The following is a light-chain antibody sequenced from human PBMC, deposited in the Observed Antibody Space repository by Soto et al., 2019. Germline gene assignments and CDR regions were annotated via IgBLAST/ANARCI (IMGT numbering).Light chain of an antibody. CDR2: DDT. V-gene: IGLV2-23*01. J-gene: IGLJ1*01. CDR3: CLYVGGRTYV. Sequence: SALTQPASVSGSPGQSITISCTGTVGLVSWYQQHPGKVPKLIIYDDTKRPSGVSSRFSGSKSGSTASLTISGLQTEDEADYYCCLYVGGRTYVFGTGDQGHRP. CDR1: VGL.